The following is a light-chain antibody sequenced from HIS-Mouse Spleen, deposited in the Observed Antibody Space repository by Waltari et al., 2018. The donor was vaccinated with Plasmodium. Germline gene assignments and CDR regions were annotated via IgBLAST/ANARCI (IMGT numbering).Light chain of an antibody. V-gene: IGLV1-44*01. J-gene: IGLJ3*02. CDR1: SSNIGSNT. CDR2: SNN. Sequence: QSVLTQPPSASGTPGQRVTISCSGSSSNIGSNTVNWYQQPPGTAPKLLIYSNNQRPSGVPDRFSGSKSGTSASLAISGLQSADEADYYCAAWDDSLNGWVFGGGTKLTVL. CDR3: AAWDDSLNGWV.